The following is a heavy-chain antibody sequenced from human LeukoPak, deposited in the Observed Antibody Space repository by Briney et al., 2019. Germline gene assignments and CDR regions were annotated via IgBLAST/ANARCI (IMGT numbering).Heavy chain of an antibody. V-gene: IGHV3-23*01. CDR2: ISGRGGST. J-gene: IGHJ4*02. Sequence: PGGSLRLSCGASGFTFSSYAMRWVRQAPGKGLEGVLAISGRGGSTYYADSVKGRFTISRDNSKNTLYLQMNSLRAEDTAVYYCAKSTVYSSSWYFIAKTHYFDYWGQGTLVTVSS. D-gene: IGHD6-13*01. CDR3: AKSTVYSSSWYFIAKTHYFDY. CDR1: GFTFSSYA.